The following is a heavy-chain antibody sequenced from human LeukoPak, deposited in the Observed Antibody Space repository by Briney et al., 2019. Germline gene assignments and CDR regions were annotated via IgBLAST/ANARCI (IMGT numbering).Heavy chain of an antibody. CDR1: GFTFSDYS. Sequence: GGSLRLSCAASGFTFSDYSVHWVRQAPGKGLEGVSSISTSSTYIYYADSVKGRFTISRDNAKKSLSLQMNSLRAEDTAVYYCAREGRDGYNFYWYFDLWGRGTLVTVSS. J-gene: IGHJ2*01. CDR3: AREGRDGYNFYWYFDL. CDR2: ISTSSTYI. V-gene: IGHV3-21*01. D-gene: IGHD5-24*01.